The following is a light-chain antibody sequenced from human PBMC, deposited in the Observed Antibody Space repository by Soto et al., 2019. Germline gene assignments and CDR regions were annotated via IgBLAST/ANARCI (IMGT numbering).Light chain of an antibody. CDR1: QVITND. CDR3: LQLNTYPWT. Sequence: IQMTQSPSYLSASVGDRLSITCRASQVITNDLGWYQQKPGKAPKRLIYAASTLQSGVPSRFSGSGSGTEFTLTISSLQPEDVATYYCLQLNTYPWTFGQGTKVEIK. V-gene: IGKV1-17*01. CDR2: AAS. J-gene: IGKJ1*01.